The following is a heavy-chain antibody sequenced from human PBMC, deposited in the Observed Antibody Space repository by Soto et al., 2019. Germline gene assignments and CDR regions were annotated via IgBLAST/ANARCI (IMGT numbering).Heavy chain of an antibody. Sequence: SETLSLTCAVYGGSFSGYYWSWIRQPPGKGLECIGYIYHSVTTYYNPPLKSRVTISVDRSKNQFSLKLSSVTAADTAVYYCARGPPLAYWGQGTLVTVSS. CDR2: IYHSVTT. CDR3: ARGPPLAY. J-gene: IGHJ4*02. CDR1: GGSFSGYY. V-gene: IGHV4-34*01.